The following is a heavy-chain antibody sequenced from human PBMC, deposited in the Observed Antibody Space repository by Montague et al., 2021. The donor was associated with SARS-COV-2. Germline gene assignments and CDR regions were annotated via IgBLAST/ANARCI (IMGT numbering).Heavy chain of an antibody. Sequence: SETLSLTCEVSGGSMSGYYWTWIRQSQGKGLEWIGYVHYTGSTKYNPSLKTRVSLSLDTPKNHFSLHLSSVTAADTAIYFCARAQNTCFIANCVNYFDVRGLGALVTGSS. J-gene: IGHJ4*02. CDR1: GGSMSGYY. CDR3: ARAQNTCFIANCVNYFDV. D-gene: IGHD1-1*01. V-gene: IGHV4-59*01. CDR2: VHYTGST.